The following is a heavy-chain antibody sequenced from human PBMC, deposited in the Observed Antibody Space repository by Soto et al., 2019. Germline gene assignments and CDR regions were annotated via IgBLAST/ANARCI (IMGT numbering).Heavy chain of an antibody. CDR3: ARGIVGATLAFDI. CDR1: GGTFSSYA. V-gene: IGHV1-69*13. CDR2: IIPIFGTA. Sequence: ASVKVSCKAPGGTFSSYAISWVRQAPGQGLEWMGGIIPIFGTANYAQKFQGRVTITADESTSTAYMELSSLRSEDTAVYYCARGIVGATLAFDIWGQGTMVTVS. D-gene: IGHD1-26*01. J-gene: IGHJ3*02.